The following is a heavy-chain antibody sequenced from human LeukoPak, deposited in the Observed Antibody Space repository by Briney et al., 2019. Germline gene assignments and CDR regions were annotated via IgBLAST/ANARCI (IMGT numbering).Heavy chain of an antibody. D-gene: IGHD6-19*01. CDR3: ARGGPVAGTHKYFQH. J-gene: IGHJ1*01. CDR2: INAGNGDT. V-gene: IGHV1-3*01. CDR1: GYTFTTYA. Sequence: ASVKVSCKASGYTFTTYAIHWVRQAPGQRLEWMGWINAGNGDTKYSQNFQGRVTITRDTSASTAYMELSSLRSEDTAVYYCARGGPVAGTHKYFQHWGQGTLVTVSS.